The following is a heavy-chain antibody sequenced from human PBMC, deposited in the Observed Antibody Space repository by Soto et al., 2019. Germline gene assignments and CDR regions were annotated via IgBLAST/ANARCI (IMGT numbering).Heavy chain of an antibody. CDR2: IYYSGST. V-gene: IGHV4-59*01. CDR1: GASISSYY. Sequence: TSETLSLTCTVSGASISSYYWTWIRQPPGKRLEWIGYIYYSGSTNYDPSLKSRVTISVDTSKKQFSLKVNSMTAADTAVYYCARDGGDERRFDSWGPGTLVTVSS. D-gene: IGHD2-21*02. CDR3: ARDGGDERRFDS. J-gene: IGHJ4*02.